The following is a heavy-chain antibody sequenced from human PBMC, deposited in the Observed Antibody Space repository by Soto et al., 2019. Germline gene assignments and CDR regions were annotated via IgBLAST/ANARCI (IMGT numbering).Heavy chain of an antibody. CDR1: GGSISYYY. CDR3: VRGGYVHAFDY. V-gene: IGHV4-59*01. J-gene: IGHJ4*02. Sequence: SETLSLTCTVSGGSISYYYWGWIRQPPGKGLEWIGSIYYSGNTHYNPSLKSRVTISVDTSMNQFSLNLDSVTAVDSAVYYCVRGGYVHAFDYWGQGALVTVS. D-gene: IGHD5-12*01. CDR2: IYYSGNT.